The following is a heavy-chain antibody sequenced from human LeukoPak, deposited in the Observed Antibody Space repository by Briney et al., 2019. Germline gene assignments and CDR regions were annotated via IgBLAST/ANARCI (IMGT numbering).Heavy chain of an antibody. CDR2: IYTTGIT. D-gene: IGHD6-13*01. J-gene: IGHJ4*02. V-gene: IGHV3-53*01. CDR1: GFSVSAHY. CDR3: ARDRAYSSSWGVLTEYYFDY. Sequence: GGSLRLSCTASGFSVSAHYMSWVRLAPGKGLEWVSMIYTTGITDYADSVRGRFTISRDNSENTLYLHMDSLRVDDTAVYYCARDRAYSSSWGVLTEYYFDYWGQGTLVTVSS.